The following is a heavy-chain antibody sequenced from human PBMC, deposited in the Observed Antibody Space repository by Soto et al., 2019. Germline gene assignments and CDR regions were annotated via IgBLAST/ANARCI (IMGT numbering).Heavy chain of an antibody. V-gene: IGHV1-18*04. CDR2: ISAYNGNT. CDR3: ARHPPPRVAAADDVWAIDY. Sequence: QVQLVQSGAEVKKPGASVKVSCKASGYTFTSYGISWVRQAPGQGLDWMGWISAYNGNTKYAQDLQGRVTMTTDTSTSTAYMELRSLRSDDTAMYYCARHPPPRVAAADDVWAIDYWGQGTLVTVSS. J-gene: IGHJ4*02. D-gene: IGHD6-13*01. CDR1: GYTFTSYG.